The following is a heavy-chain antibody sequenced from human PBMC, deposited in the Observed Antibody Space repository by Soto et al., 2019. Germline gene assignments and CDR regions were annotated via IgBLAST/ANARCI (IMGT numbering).Heavy chain of an antibody. J-gene: IGHJ6*02. CDR2: IHHSGTT. D-gene: IGHD6-6*01. CDR3: ARGSSSYYDYGMDV. Sequence: SETLSLTCAVSGYSISSGYKWGWIRQPPGKGLEWIGSIHHSGTTYYNPSLKSRVTISVDTSKNQFSLKLSSVTAADTAVYYCARGSSSYYDYGMDVWGQGITVTVSS. V-gene: IGHV4-38-2*01. CDR1: GYSISSGYK.